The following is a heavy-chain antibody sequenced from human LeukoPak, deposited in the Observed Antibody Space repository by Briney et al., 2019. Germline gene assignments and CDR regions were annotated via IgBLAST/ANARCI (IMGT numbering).Heavy chain of an antibody. D-gene: IGHD4-11*01. J-gene: IGHJ5*02. CDR2: IYYSGST. Sequence: SETLSLTCTVSGGSISSSSYYWGWIRQPPGKGLEWIGSIYYSGSTYYNPSLKSRVTISVDTSKNQFSLKLSSVTAADTAVYYCTRQTTVTHESLNWFDPWGQGTLVTVSS. CDR1: GGSISSSSYY. V-gene: IGHV4-39*01. CDR3: TRQTTVTHESLNWFDP.